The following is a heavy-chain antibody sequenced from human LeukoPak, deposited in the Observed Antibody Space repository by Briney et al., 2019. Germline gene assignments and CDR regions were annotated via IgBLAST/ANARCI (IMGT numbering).Heavy chain of an antibody. CDR2: IYPGDSDT. V-gene: IGHV5-51*01. Sequence: GESLKISCQGSGYSFNRYWIGWERRVPGKGLEWMGIIYPGDSDTRYSPSFQGQVTISADKSISTAYLQWSSLKASDTAIYYCARQIITDCSGGICYSYYFDYWGQGTLVTVS. CDR1: GYSFNRYW. J-gene: IGHJ4*02. D-gene: IGHD2-15*01. CDR3: ARQIITDCSGGICYSYYFDY.